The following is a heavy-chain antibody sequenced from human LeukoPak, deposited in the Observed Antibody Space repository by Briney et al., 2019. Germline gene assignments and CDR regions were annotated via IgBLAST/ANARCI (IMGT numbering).Heavy chain of an antibody. CDR1: GGTFSSYA. CDR3: ARVWELDPVDI. Sequence: ASVKVSCKASGGTFSSYAISWVRQAPGQGLEWMGWISAYNGNTNYAQKLQGRVTMTTDTSTSTTYMELRSLRSDDTAVYYCARVWELDPVDIWGQGTMVTVSS. CDR2: ISAYNGNT. J-gene: IGHJ3*02. V-gene: IGHV1-18*01. D-gene: IGHD1-26*01.